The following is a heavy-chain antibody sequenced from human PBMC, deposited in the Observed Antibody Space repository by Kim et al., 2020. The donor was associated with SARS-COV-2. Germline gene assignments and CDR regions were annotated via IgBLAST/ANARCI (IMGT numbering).Heavy chain of an antibody. CDR1: GGSFSGYY. D-gene: IGHD3-10*01. CDR3: ARGHYYGSGSLGASGYGM. CDR2: INHSGST. V-gene: IGHV4-34*01. J-gene: IGHJ6*01. Sequence: SETLSLTCAVYGGSFSGYYWSWIRQPPGKGLEWIGEINHSGSTNYNPSLKSRVTISVDTSKNQFSLKLSSVTAADTAVYYCARGHYYGSGSLGASGYGM.